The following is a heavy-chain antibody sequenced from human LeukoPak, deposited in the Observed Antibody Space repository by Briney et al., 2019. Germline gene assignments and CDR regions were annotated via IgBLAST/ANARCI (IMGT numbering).Heavy chain of an antibody. CDR1: GGSFSGYY. Sequence: SETLSLTCAVYGGSFSGYYWSWIRQPPGKGLEWIGEINHSGSTNYNPSLKSRVTISVDTSKNQFSLKLGSVTAADTAVYYCARVGVGATSLDAFDIWGQGTMVTVSS. CDR3: ARVGVGATSLDAFDI. J-gene: IGHJ3*02. D-gene: IGHD1-26*01. CDR2: INHSGST. V-gene: IGHV4-34*01.